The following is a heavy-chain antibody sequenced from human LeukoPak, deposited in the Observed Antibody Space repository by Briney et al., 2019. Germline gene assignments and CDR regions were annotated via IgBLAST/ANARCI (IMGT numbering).Heavy chain of an antibody. V-gene: IGHV4-59*08. J-gene: IGHJ5*01. CDR1: GASISSYY. CDR3: ASSPRLTTSWFLFDS. Sequence: PSETLSLTCSVSGASISSYYWSWIRQPPGKGLEWMGYVYYSGSTNYNPALKTRLHLSVDTSKNRFSLKLSSVTAADTAVYYCASSPRLTTSWFLFDSWGHGTLVTVSS. D-gene: IGHD2-2*01. CDR2: VYYSGST.